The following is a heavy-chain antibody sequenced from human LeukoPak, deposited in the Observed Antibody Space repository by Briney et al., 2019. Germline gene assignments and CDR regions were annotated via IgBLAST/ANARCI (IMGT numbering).Heavy chain of an antibody. Sequence: PGGSLRLSCAASGFTFSNAWMSWVRQAPGKGLEWVGRIKSKTDGGTTDYAAPVKGRFTISRDDSKNTLYLQMNSLKTEDTAVYYCTTFFVAVAVATNKKDYWGQGTLVTVSS. V-gene: IGHV3-15*01. CDR3: TTFFVAVAVATNKKDY. J-gene: IGHJ4*02. CDR1: GFTFSNAW. D-gene: IGHD6-19*01. CDR2: IKSKTDGGTT.